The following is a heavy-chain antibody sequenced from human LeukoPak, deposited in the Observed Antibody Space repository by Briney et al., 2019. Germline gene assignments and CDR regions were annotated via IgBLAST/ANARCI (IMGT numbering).Heavy chain of an antibody. V-gene: IGHV4-30-4*01. CDR3: AGGITMVRGVIPDRFDY. CDR1: GGSISSGDYY. D-gene: IGHD3-10*01. CDR2: IYYSGST. J-gene: IGHJ4*02. Sequence: SETLSLTCTVPGGSISSGDYYWSWIRQPPGKGLEWIGYIYYSGSTYYNPPLKSRVTTSVDTSKNQFSLKLSSVTAADTAVYYCAGGITMVRGVIPDRFDYWGQGTLVTVSS.